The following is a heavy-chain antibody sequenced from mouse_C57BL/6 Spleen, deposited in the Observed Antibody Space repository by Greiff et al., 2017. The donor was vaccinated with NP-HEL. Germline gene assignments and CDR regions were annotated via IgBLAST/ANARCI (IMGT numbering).Heavy chain of an antibody. CDR3: ARDEGDYYGRGYFDV. CDR1: GFTFSSYA. J-gene: IGHJ1*03. V-gene: IGHV5-4*01. CDR2: ISDGGSYT. D-gene: IGHD1-1*01. Sequence: EVHLVESGGGLVKPGGSLKLSCASSGFTFSSYAMSWVRQTPEKRLEWVATISDGGSYTYYPDNVKGRFTISRDNAKNNLYLQMSHLKSEDTAMYYCARDEGDYYGRGYFDVWGTGTTVTVSS.